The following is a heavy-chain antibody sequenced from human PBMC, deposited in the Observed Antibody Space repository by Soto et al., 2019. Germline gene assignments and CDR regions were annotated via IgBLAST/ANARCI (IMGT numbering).Heavy chain of an antibody. Sequence: GGSQRLSCAASGFTFSSYAMHWVRQAPGKGLEWVAVISYDGSNKYYADSVKGRFTISRDNSKNTLYLQMNSLRAEDTAVYYCAKDTASLWFGELLYGMDVWGQGTTVTVSS. V-gene: IGHV3-30*18. CDR2: ISYDGSNK. J-gene: IGHJ6*02. D-gene: IGHD3-10*01. CDR3: AKDTASLWFGELLYGMDV. CDR1: GFTFSSYA.